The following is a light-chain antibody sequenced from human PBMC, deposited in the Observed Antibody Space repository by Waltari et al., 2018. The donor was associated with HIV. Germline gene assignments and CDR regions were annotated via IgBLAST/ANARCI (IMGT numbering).Light chain of an antibody. J-gene: IGKJ3*01. Sequence: EIVLTQSPGTLSLSQGERAPLPCRAGRSVSSNLAWYQQKPGQAPRLLIYGASTRATGIPARFSGSGSGTEFTLTISSLQSEDFAVYYCQQYNNWLFTFGPGTKVDIK. V-gene: IGKV3-15*01. CDR2: GAS. CDR3: QQYNNWLFT. CDR1: RSVSSN.